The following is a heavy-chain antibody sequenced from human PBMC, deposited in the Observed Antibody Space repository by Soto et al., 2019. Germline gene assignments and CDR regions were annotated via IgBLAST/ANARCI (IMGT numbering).Heavy chain of an antibody. CDR2: IYNDGKT. CDR3: VRPLPSGQNYGMDV. D-gene: IGHD3-10*01. V-gene: IGHV3-53*01. Sequence: SCASSGLPVITNYMSWVRQAPGKGLEWVSVIYNDGKTYYADSVKGRFTISRDASKNTLHLQMDSLRDEDTAVYYCVRPLPSGQNYGMDVWGQGTTVTVSS. CDR1: GLPVITNY. J-gene: IGHJ6*02.